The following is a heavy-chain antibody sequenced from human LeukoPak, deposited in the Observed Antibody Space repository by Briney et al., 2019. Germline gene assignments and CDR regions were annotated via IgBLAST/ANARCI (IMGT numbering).Heavy chain of an antibody. V-gene: IGHV3-9*01. CDR3: ARGPRIAVAGTPYYYYGMDV. Sequence: GRSLRLSCAASGFTFDDYAMHWVRQAPGKGLEWVSGISWNSGSIGYADSVKGRFTISRDNAKNSLYLQMNSLRAEDTAVYYCARGPRIAVAGTPYYYYGMDVWGQGTTVTVSS. CDR1: GFTFDDYA. J-gene: IGHJ6*02. D-gene: IGHD6-19*01. CDR2: ISWNSGSI.